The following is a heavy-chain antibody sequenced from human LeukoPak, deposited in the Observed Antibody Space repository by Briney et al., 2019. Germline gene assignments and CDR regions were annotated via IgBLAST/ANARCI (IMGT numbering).Heavy chain of an antibody. CDR1: GYTFTGYY. Sequence: GASVKVSCKASGYTFTGYYIHWVRQAPGQGLEWMGWISAYNGNTNYAQKLQGRVTMTTDTSTSTAYMELRSLRSDDTAVYYCARDPLSAGGSYYWFDPWGQGTLVTVSS. V-gene: IGHV1-18*04. CDR3: ARDPLSAGGSYYWFDP. D-gene: IGHD1-26*01. J-gene: IGHJ5*02. CDR2: ISAYNGNT.